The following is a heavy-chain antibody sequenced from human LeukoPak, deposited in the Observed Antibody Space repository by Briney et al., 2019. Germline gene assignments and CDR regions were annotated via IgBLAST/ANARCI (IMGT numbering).Heavy chain of an antibody. CDR1: SGSISSSSYY. Sequence: SETLSLTCTVSSGSISSSSYYWGWIRQPPGKGLEWIGSIYYSGSTYNNPSLKSRVTISVDTSKNQFSLKLSSVTAADTAVYYCARDGSVRSPRGDAFDIWGQGTMVTVSS. CDR3: ARDGSVRSPRGDAFDI. V-gene: IGHV4-39*07. J-gene: IGHJ3*02. CDR2: IYYSGST. D-gene: IGHD4-17*01.